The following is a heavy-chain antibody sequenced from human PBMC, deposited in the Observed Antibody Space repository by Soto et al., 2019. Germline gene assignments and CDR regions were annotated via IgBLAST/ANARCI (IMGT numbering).Heavy chain of an antibody. CDR1: GYTFIGFG. CDR2: ISAYNGET. D-gene: IGHD2-2*01. Sequence: QLVQSGGEVKNPGASVKVSCKASGYTFIGFGISWVRQAPGQGLEWVGWISAYNGETNYAQKLQDRVTMTIDTSTTTAYTEMRSLRSDDTAVYYCARGGPSAMGKLDSWGQGTLVTVCS. V-gene: IGHV1-18*01. J-gene: IGHJ5*01. CDR3: ARGGPSAMGKLDS.